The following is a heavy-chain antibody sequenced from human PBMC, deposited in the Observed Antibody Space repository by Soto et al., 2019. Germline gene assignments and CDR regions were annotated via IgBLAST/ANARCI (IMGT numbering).Heavy chain of an antibody. D-gene: IGHD1-1*01. CDR2: ISGYHGDT. V-gene: IGHV1-18*01. CDR3: AKNGQLAYYCYGMYV. CDR1: GYTFTRYG. J-gene: IGHJ6*02. Sequence: QGQLVQSGPEVKKPGASVKVSCKASGYTFTRYGISWVRQAPGQGLEWMGWISGYHGDTNYAQKVQGRVTITIDTSTSTSYMELRSLSSDDTAIYYCAKNGQLAYYCYGMYVWDQGTTVTFSS.